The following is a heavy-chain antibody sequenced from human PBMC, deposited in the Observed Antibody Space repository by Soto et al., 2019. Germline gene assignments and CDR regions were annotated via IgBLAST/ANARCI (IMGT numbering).Heavy chain of an antibody. J-gene: IGHJ4*02. CDR2: VYSTGAI. CDR3: ASGCPLRPVGG. V-gene: IGHV4-39*01. CDR1: GDSIGSRSYY. Sequence: QLHLQESGPAQVKPSETLSLTCTVSGDSIGSRSYYWDWVRQSPGGGLVWIGHVYSTGAIYYNPSLKSRVPMSIDSSNNQFSPRLTSVTAADTAVYSSASGCPLRPVGGWGPGALVTVSS. D-gene: IGHD6-19*01.